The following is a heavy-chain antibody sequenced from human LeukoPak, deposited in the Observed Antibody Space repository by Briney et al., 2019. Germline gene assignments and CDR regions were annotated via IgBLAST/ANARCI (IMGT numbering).Heavy chain of an antibody. CDR3: ARDVRFYSSGWYKSYNWFDP. CDR2: IIPIFGTA. Sequence: SVKVSCKASGGTFSSYAISWVRQAPGQGLEWMGGIIPIFGTANYAQKFQGRVTITADESTSTAYMELSSLRSEDTAVYYCARDVRFYSSGWYKSYNWFDPWGQGTLVTVSS. D-gene: IGHD6-19*01. CDR1: GGTFSSYA. J-gene: IGHJ5*02. V-gene: IGHV1-69*13.